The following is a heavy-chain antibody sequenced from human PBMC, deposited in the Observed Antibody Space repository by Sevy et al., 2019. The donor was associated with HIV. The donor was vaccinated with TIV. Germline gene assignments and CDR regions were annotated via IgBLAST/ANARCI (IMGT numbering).Heavy chain of an antibody. J-gene: IGHJ4*01. V-gene: IGHV3-23*01. Sequence: GGSLRLSCVGSGFRFGSQAMSWVRQAPGKGLEWVSGMSGRGDSRGYAHSVKGRFTISRDNSKNTVYLQMYSLTAVDTALYYCAKDVPDQSWYDDFWSGSPCFDYWGRGILVTVSS. CDR3: AKDVPDQSWYDDFWSGSPCFDY. D-gene: IGHD3-3*01. CDR2: MSGRGDSR. CDR1: GFRFGSQA.